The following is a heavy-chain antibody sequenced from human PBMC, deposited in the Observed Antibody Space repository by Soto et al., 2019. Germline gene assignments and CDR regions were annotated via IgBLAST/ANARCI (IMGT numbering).Heavy chain of an antibody. CDR1: GGTFSSYA. D-gene: IGHD6-19*01. CDR2: IIPIFGTA. V-gene: IGHV1-69*13. Sequence: VKVSCKASGGTFSSYAISWVRQAPGQGLEWMGGIIPIFGTANYAQKFQGRVTITADESTSTAYMELSSLRSEDTAVYYCAREERSGWHQTLDVWGQGTTVTVSS. CDR3: AREERSGWHQTLDV. J-gene: IGHJ6*02.